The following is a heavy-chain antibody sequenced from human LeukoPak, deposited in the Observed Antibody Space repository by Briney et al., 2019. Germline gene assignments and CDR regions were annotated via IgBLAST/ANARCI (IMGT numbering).Heavy chain of an antibody. Sequence: SETLSLTCTVSGGSISSGSYYWSWIRQPAGKGLEWIGRIYTSGSTNYNPSLKSRVTISVDTSKNQFSLRLSSVTAADTAVYYCARMLRQQLANIDYWGQGTLVTVSS. CDR2: IYTSGST. D-gene: IGHD6-13*01. V-gene: IGHV4-61*02. J-gene: IGHJ4*02. CDR3: ARMLRQQLANIDY. CDR1: GGSISSGSYY.